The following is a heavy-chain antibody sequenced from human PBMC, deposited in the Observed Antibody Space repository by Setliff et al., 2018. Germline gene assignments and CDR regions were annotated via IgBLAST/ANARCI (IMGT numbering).Heavy chain of an antibody. V-gene: IGHV3-20*04. CDR1: GFTFDDFG. D-gene: IGHD3-3*01. CDR2: TNWNGGST. Sequence: PGGSLRLSCEAYGFTFDDFGMSWVRQAPGKGLEWVSGTNWNGGSTAYADSVKGRFTISRDNAGKALYLQMNAVRAEDTAVYFCAKAASPLFAINGVEYYFDSWGQGNLVTVSS. CDR3: AKAASPLFAINGVEYYFDS. J-gene: IGHJ4*02.